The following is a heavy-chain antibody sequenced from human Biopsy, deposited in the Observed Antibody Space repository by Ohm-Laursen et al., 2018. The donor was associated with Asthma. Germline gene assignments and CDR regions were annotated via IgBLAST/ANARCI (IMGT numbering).Heavy chain of an antibody. Sequence: SLRLSCAASRFTYAMHWVRQAPGKGLEWVAVISYDGSSIYYADSVKGRFTISRDNSKNTLSLQMNSLTAEDTAVYYCAREGVAGTHIEDWGQGALVTVSS. CDR1: RFTYA. V-gene: IGHV3-30-3*01. D-gene: IGHD6-19*01. J-gene: IGHJ4*02. CDR2: ISYDGSSI. CDR3: AREGVAGTHIED.